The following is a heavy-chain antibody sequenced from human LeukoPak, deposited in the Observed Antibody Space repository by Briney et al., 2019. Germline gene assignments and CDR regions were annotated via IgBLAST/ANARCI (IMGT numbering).Heavy chain of an antibody. CDR2: IHYSGKT. V-gene: IGHV4-39*01. J-gene: IGHJ4*02. D-gene: IGHD3-3*01. CDR1: GGSISSHDYY. Sequence: SETLSLTCSVSGGSISSHDYYWGWIRQPPGKGLEWIRSIHYSGKTYYNPALKSRVAISVDTSKNQFSLKLSSVTATDTAVFYCSRLWSGLRPPDYWGQGTLVTVSS. CDR3: SRLWSGLRPPDY.